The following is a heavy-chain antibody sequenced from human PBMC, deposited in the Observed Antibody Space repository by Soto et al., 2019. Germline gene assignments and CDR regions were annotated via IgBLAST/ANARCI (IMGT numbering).Heavy chain of an antibody. V-gene: IGHV1-69*01. Sequence: QVQLVQSGAEVKKPGSSVKVSCKASGGTFSRYAISWVRQAPGQGLEWMGGIIPIFGTANYAQKFQGRVTITADESTSTAYMELSSLRSEDTVVYYCARDQSEYCSGGSCYWFYPWGQGTLVTVSS. CDR2: IIPIFGTA. CDR1: GGTFSRYA. D-gene: IGHD2-15*01. CDR3: ARDQSEYCSGGSCYWFYP. J-gene: IGHJ5*02.